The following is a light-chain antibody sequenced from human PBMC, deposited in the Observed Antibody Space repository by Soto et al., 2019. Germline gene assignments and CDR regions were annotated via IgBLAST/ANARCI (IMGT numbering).Light chain of an antibody. CDR2: GAS. CDR3: QQYGNSPET. V-gene: IGKV3-20*01. CDR1: QSVSSSY. J-gene: IGKJ1*01. Sequence: EIVLTQSPGTLSLSPGERATLSCRASQSVSSSYLAWYQQKPGQAPRLLIYGASSRATGIPDRFSGSGSGTDFTLAISRLEPEDFAVYYCQQYGNSPETFGHGTKVEIK.